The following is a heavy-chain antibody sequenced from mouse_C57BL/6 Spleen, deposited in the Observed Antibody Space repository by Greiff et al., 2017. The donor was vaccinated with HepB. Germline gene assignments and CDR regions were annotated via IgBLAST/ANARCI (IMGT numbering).Heavy chain of an antibody. J-gene: IGHJ3*01. Sequence: QVQLQQPGAELVKPGASVKLSCKASGYTFTSYWMHWVKQRPGQGLEWIGMIHPNSGSTNYNEKFKSKATLTVDKSSSTAYMQLSSLTSEDSAVYYCARTMITTVERGFAYWGQGTLVTVSA. CDR2: IHPNSGST. CDR3: ARTMITTVERGFAY. V-gene: IGHV1-64*01. CDR1: GYTFTSYW. D-gene: IGHD1-1*01.